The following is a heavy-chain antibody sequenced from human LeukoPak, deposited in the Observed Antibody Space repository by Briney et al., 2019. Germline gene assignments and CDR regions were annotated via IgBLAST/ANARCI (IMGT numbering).Heavy chain of an antibody. Sequence: ASVKVSCKASGYTFTGYYMHWVRQAPGQGLEWMGWINPNSGGTNYAQKFQGRVTMTRDTSTSTVYMELSSLRSEDTAVYYCARDQRAVLRYFDWLLYKGEYFQHWGQGTLVTVSS. V-gene: IGHV1-2*02. CDR3: ARDQRAVLRYFDWLLYKGEYFQH. CDR1: GYTFTGYY. J-gene: IGHJ1*01. CDR2: INPNSGGT. D-gene: IGHD3-9*01.